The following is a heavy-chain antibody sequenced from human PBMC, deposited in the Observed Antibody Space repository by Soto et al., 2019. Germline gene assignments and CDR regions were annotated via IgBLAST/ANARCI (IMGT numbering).Heavy chain of an antibody. CDR2: ISYDGSNK. CDR1: GFTFSSYG. D-gene: IGHD2-15*01. V-gene: IGHV3-30-3*01. J-gene: IGHJ6*02. Sequence: PGGSLRLSCAASGFTFSSYGMHWVRQAPGKGLEWVAFISYDGSNKYYADSVKGRFTISRDNSKNTLYLQMNSLSAEDTAVYYCARDRVAATLYYSYGMDVWGQGNTDTVS. CDR3: ARDRVAATLYYSYGMDV.